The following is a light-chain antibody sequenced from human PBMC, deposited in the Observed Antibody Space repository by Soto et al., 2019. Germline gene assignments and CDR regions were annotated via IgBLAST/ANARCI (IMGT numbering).Light chain of an antibody. Sequence: DIQVTRSPSTLSASVEDRVTITCRASQSISSWLAWYQQKPGKAPKLLIYDASSLESGVPSRFSGSGSGTEFTLTISSLKPDDFATYYCQQYNSYETFGQGTKVDIK. V-gene: IGKV1-5*01. CDR2: DAS. CDR3: QQYNSYET. CDR1: QSISSW. J-gene: IGKJ1*01.